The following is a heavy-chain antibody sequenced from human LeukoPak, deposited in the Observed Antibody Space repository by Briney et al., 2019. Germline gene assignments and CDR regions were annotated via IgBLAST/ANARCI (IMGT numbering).Heavy chain of an antibody. CDR1: GYSISSGYY. D-gene: IGHD6-13*01. CDR2: IYHSGST. CDR3: ARSLAGTEHFDY. V-gene: IGHV4-38-2*02. Sequence: SETLSLTCTVSGYSISSGYYGGWIRQPPGKGLEWIGSIYHSGSTYYNPSLKNRVTISVDTSKNQFSLKLSSVTAADTAVYYCARSLAGTEHFDYWGQGTLVTVSS. J-gene: IGHJ4*02.